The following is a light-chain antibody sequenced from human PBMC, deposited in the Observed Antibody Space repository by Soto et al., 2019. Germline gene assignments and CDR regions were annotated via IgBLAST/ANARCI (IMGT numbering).Light chain of an antibody. J-gene: IGKJ4*01. Sequence: EIVLTQSPATLSLSPGERATLSCRASQSVGDYLAWYQRKPGQPPRLLIYDASTSATGIPARFSGSGSGTDFTLTIRSLEPEDVEHYYCQQRLKLVTFGGGTEVEIK. CDR3: QQRLKLVT. V-gene: IGKV3-11*01. CDR2: DAS. CDR1: QSVGDY.